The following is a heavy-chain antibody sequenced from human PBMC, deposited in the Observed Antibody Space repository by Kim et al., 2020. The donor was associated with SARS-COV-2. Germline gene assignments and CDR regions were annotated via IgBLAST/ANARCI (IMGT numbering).Heavy chain of an antibody. Sequence: SETLSLTCTVSGGSISSGGYYWSWIRQHPGKGLEWIGYIYYSGSTYYNPSLKSRVTISVDTSKNQFSLKLSSVTAADTAVYYCARESVVVAAPDWGQGTLVTVSS. D-gene: IGHD2-15*01. CDR1: GGSISSGGYY. CDR2: IYYSGST. J-gene: IGHJ4*02. V-gene: IGHV4-31*03. CDR3: ARESVVVAAPD.